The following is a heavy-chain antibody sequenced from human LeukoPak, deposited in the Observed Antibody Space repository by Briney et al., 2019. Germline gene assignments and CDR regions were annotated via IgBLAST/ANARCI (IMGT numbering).Heavy chain of an antibody. CDR3: AGGYCDSTSCSSPFDY. CDR1: GGSISSGSYY. V-gene: IGHV4-61*02. Sequence: SETLSLTCTVSGGSISSGSYYWSWIRQPAGKGLEWIGRIYTSGSTKYNPSLESRVTISVDTSKNQFSLKLSSVTAADTAVYYCAGGYCDSTSCSSPFDYWGQGTLVTVSS. CDR2: IYTSGST. D-gene: IGHD2-2*01. J-gene: IGHJ4*02.